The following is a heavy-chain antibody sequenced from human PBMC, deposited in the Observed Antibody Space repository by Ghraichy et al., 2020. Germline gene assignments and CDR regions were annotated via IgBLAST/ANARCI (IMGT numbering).Heavy chain of an antibody. CDR2: INHSGST. CDR1: GGSFSGYY. J-gene: IGHJ4*02. Sequence: SETLSLTCAVYGGSFSGYYWSWIRQPPGKGLEWIGEINHSGSTNYNPSLKSRVTISVDTSKNQFSLKLSSVTAADTAVYYCARETDYWGQGTLVTVSS. CDR3: ARETDY. V-gene: IGHV4-34*01.